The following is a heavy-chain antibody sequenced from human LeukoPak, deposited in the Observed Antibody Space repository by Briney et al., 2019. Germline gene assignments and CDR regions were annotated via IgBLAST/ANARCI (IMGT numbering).Heavy chain of an antibody. V-gene: IGHV4-34*01. CDR1: GGSFSGYY. Sequence: SETLSLTCAVYGGSFSGYYWSWIRQPPGKGVEWIGEINHSGSTNYNPSLKSRVTISVDTSKNQFSLKLSSVTAADTAVYYCARDGSPTYYYDSSGYWNWFDPWGQGTLVTVSS. CDR2: INHSGST. D-gene: IGHD3-22*01. J-gene: IGHJ5*02. CDR3: ARDGSPTYYYDSSGYWNWFDP.